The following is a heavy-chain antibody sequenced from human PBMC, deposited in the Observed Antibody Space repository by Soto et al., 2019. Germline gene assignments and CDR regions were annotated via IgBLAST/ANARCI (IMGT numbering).Heavy chain of an antibody. CDR2: IYWDDDQ. J-gene: IGHJ4*02. V-gene: IGHV2-5*02. Sequence: QITLKESGPPLVRPAQTLTLTCAFSGFSLTTTSMGVAWIRQPPGKALEWLALIYWDDDQRYSPSLKDRLTISKDTSRSRVVLTISNMHPEDTGTYFCALAGDYDLLSFDHWGPGTLVTVSS. D-gene: IGHD4-17*01. CDR3: ALAGDYDLLSFDH. CDR1: GFSLTTTSMG.